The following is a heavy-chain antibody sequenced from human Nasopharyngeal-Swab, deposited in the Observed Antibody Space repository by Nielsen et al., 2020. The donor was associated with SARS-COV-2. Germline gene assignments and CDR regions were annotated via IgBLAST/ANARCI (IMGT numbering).Heavy chain of an antibody. J-gene: IGHJ6*03. V-gene: IGHV4-38-2*01. CDR3: GRHGAGTGGNRVYYYYYVNV. Sequence: WAVGGSSISSDGTWAWIRLYSGKGLEWIGSVYHSGSTYYSPSLKSRATISVDTSNNQFSLKLTSVTAADTAVYYCGRHGAGTGGNRVYYYYYVNVWGKGTTVTVSS. CDR1: GSSISSDGT. CDR2: VYHSGST. D-gene: IGHD1-1*01.